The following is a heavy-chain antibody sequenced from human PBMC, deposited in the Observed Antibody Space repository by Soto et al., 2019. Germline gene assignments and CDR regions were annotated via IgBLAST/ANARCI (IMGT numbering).Heavy chain of an antibody. J-gene: IGHJ5*02. CDR1: GFTFGDSY. CDR3: VRGGGGGLFDP. Sequence: SLRLSCAGSGFTFGDSYMSWLRQAPRKGREWLSYMSPARRNPAYADSLKGRFTISRDNAKRSLYLQMMSLTAEDTAIYYCVRGGGGGLFDPWGQGTMVTVSS. V-gene: IGHV3-11*05. D-gene: IGHD2-15*01. CDR2: MSPARRNP.